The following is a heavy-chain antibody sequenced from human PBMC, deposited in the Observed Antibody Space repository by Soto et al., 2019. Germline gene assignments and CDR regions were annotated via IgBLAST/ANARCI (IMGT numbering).Heavy chain of an antibody. V-gene: IGHV3-23*01. CDR1: GFTFSSYA. J-gene: IGHJ3*02. Sequence: GGSLRLSCAASGFTFSSYAMSWVRQAPGKGLEWVSAISGSGGSTYYADSVKGRFTISRDNSKNTLYLQMNSLRAEDKAVYYRGKDGLCSGGSCPRVGGYPPGKSDAFDIWGQGTMVTVSS. D-gene: IGHD2-15*01. CDR3: GKDGLCSGGSCPRVGGYPPGKSDAFDI. CDR2: ISGSGGST.